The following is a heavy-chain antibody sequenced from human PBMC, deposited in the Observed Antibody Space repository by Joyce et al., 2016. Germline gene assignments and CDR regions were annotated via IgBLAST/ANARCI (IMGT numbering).Heavy chain of an antibody. CDR3: ARGPMPPYAFDV. CDR1: GYSFSDSY. V-gene: IGHV1-2*06. D-gene: IGHD2-2*01. CDR2: INPDTGDT. J-gene: IGHJ3*01. Sequence: QVNLVQSGAEVKKPGASVKVSCKASGYSFSDSYIHWVRQAPGQGLQWMGRINPDTGDTSYAQKFQGRVTLTRDTFITTVYMEVSRLRSDDTAVYCCARGPMPPYAFDVWGQGTLVTVST.